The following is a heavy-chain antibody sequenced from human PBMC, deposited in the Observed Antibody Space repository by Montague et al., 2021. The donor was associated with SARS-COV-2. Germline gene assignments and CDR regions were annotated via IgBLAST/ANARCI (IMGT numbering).Heavy chain of an antibody. V-gene: IGHV2-70*11. J-gene: IGHJ4*02. Sequence: PALAKPTQTLTLTCTFSGFSLSTSGMCVSWIRQPPGKALEWLARIDWDDDKYYSTSLKTRLTISKDTSKNQVVLTMTNMDPVDTATYYCARIHIAAAGTGLDYWGRGTLVTVSS. CDR1: GFSLSTSGMC. CDR2: IDWDDDK. CDR3: ARIHIAAAGTGLDY. D-gene: IGHD6-13*01.